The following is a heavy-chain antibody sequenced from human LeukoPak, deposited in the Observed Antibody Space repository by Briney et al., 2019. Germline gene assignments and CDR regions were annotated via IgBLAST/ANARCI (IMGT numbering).Heavy chain of an antibody. CDR3: ATGSIRGDYGDYVGYAFDI. V-gene: IGHV1-24*01. CDR1: GYTLTELS. J-gene: IGHJ3*02. CDR2: FDPEDGET. Sequence: ASVKVSCKVSGYTLTELSMHWVRQAPGKGLEWMGGFDPEDGETIYAQKFQGRVTMTEDTSTDTAYMELSSLRSEDTAVYYCATGSIRGDYGDYVGYAFDIWGQGTMVTVSS. D-gene: IGHD4-17*01.